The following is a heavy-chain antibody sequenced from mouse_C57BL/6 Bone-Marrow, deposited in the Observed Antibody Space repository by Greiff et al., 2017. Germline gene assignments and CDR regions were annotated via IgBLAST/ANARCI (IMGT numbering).Heavy chain of an antibody. J-gene: IGHJ4*01. CDR3: AAYYSNRYYAMDY. Sequence: VQLQQPGAELVKPGASVKMSCKASGYTFTSYWITWVKQRPGQGLEWIGDIYPGSGSTNYNEKFKSKATLTVDTSSSTAYMQLSSLTSEDSAVYYCAAYYSNRYYAMDYWGQGTSVTVSS. CDR1: GYTFTSYW. D-gene: IGHD2-5*01. V-gene: IGHV1-55*01. CDR2: IYPGSGST.